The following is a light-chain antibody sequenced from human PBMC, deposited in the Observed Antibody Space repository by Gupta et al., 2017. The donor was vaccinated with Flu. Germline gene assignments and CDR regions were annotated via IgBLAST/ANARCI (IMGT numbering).Light chain of an antibody. Sequence: QSALTQPASVFGSPGQSITISCTGTSSDVGSYNLVSWYPQHPGKDPKLMIYEGSKRPSGVSNRFSGSKSCNTASLTISGLQAEDEADYYCCSYAGSSTWVVGGGTKLTVL. V-gene: IGLV2-23*01. CDR3: CSYAGSSTWV. J-gene: IGLJ3*02. CDR1: SSDVGSYNL. CDR2: EGS.